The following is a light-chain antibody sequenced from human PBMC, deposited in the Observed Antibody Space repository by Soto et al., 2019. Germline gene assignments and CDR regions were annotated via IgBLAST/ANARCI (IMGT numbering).Light chain of an antibody. CDR2: DAS. CDR1: QTISSS. Sequence: DIQMTQSPSTLSASLGDRVTITCRASQTISSSLAWYQHKPGKAPKLLIFDASTLHTGVPSRFSGGGFGTEFTLTITGLQPDDFATYYCQQHNDYTAVTFGQGTKLEIK. J-gene: IGKJ2*01. V-gene: IGKV1-5*01. CDR3: QQHNDYTAVT.